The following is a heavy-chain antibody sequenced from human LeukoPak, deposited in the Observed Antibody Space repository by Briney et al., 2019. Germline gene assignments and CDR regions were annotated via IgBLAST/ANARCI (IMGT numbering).Heavy chain of an antibody. V-gene: IGHV3-30-3*01. CDR3: ARGHDAFDI. CDR1: GFTFSSYA. J-gene: IGHJ3*02. CDR2: ISYDGSNK. Sequence: PGRSLRLSCAASGFTFSSYAMHWVRQAPGKGLECVAVISYDGSNKYYADSVKGRFTISRDNSKNTLYLQMNSLRAEDTAVYYCARGHDAFDIWGQGTMVTVSS.